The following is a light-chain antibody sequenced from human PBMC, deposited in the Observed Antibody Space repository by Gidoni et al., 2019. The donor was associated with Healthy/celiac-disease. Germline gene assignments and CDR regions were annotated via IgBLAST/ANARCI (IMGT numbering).Light chain of an antibody. CDR2: DAS. CDR3: QQRSNWPPT. J-gene: IGKJ4*01. CDR1: QSVSSY. V-gene: IGKV3-11*01. Sequence: EIVFTQSTAPLSLSPGERATLSCRASQSVSSYLAWYQQKPGQAPRLLIYDASNRATGIPARFSGSGSGTDFTLTISSLEPEDFAVYYCQQRSNWPPTFGGGTRVE.